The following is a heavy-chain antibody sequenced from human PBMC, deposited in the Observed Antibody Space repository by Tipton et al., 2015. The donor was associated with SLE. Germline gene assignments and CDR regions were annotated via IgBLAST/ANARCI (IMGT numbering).Heavy chain of an antibody. CDR2: INTSGTT. CDR1: GGAINSGSYW. J-gene: IGHJ3*02. CDR3: ARGKGIAGRPGDAFDI. V-gene: IGHV4-61*02. Sequence: TLSLTCSVSGGAINSGSYWWTWLRQPAGKGLEWIGRINTSGTTNYNHSLKSRVTISVDTSNNQFSLRLDSVTAADTAVYFCARGKGIAGRPGDAFDIWGQGTVVTVSS. D-gene: IGHD6-6*01.